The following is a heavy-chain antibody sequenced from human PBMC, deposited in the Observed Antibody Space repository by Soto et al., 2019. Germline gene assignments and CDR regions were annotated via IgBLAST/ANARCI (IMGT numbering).Heavy chain of an antibody. CDR1: GFTFSSYG. Sequence: GALRLSCAASGFTFSSYGMHWVRQAPGKGLEWVAVISYDGSNKYYADSAKGRFAISRDNSKNTLYLQMNSLRAEDTAVYYCAKDSRIVVVVAATDAFDIWGQGTMVTVS. D-gene: IGHD2-15*01. J-gene: IGHJ3*02. V-gene: IGHV3-30*18. CDR3: AKDSRIVVVVAATDAFDI. CDR2: ISYDGSNK.